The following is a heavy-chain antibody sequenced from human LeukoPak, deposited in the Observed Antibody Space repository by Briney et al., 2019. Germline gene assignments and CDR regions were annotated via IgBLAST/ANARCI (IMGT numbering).Heavy chain of an antibody. CDR2: IYHSGST. V-gene: IGHV4-38-2*02. D-gene: IGHD1-7*01. Sequence: SSETLSLTCTVSGYSISSGYYWGWIRQPPGKELEWIGSIYHSGSTYYNPSLKSRVTISVDTSKNQFSLKLSSVTAADTAVYYCAVRWNYEAFDIWGQGTMVTVSS. J-gene: IGHJ3*02. CDR1: GYSISSGYY. CDR3: AVRWNYEAFDI.